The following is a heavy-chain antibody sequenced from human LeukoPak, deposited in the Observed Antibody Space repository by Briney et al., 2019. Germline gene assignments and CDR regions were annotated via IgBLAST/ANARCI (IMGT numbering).Heavy chain of an antibody. J-gene: IGHJ3*02. CDR1: GFTFDDYA. Sequence: GGSLRLSCAASGFTFDDYAMHWVRQAPGKGLEWVSVINWNSDIIAFADSAKGRFTISRDNAKNSLYLQMNSLRAEDTAFYYCAKVRVVISSHGAFDIWGQGTMVTVSS. CDR3: AKVRVVISSHGAFDI. D-gene: IGHD3-3*01. CDR2: INWNSDII. V-gene: IGHV3-9*01.